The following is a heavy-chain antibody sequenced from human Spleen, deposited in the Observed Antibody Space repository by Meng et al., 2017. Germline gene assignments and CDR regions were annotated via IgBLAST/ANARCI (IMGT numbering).Heavy chain of an antibody. Sequence: QLQDGREGWLMPSGARPLTCVVFVWSFSDAYWGGSGQPPGKGLVWVGEINQSGSPNYNPSLECRCTISVDTSQNNLSLKLSSVTAADVAVYYCARGPTTMAHDFDYWGQGTLVTASS. J-gene: IGHJ4*02. CDR2: INQSGSP. V-gene: IGHV4-34*01. D-gene: IGHD4-11*01. CDR1: VWSFSDAY. CDR3: ARGPTTMAHDFDY.